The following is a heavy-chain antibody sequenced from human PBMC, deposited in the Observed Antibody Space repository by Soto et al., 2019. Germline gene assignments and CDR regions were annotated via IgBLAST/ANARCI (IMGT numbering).Heavy chain of an antibody. CDR3: AVYGGYSYWYFDL. Sequence: QVQLVQSGAEVKKPGASVKVSCKASGYTFTSYDINWVRQATGQGLEWMGWMNPNSGNTGYAEKFQGRVTMTRNTSISTDYMELSSLRSEDKAVYYGAVYGGYSYWYFDLWGRGTLVTVSS. CDR2: MNPNSGNT. J-gene: IGHJ2*01. V-gene: IGHV1-8*01. CDR1: GYTFTSYD. D-gene: IGHD4-17*01.